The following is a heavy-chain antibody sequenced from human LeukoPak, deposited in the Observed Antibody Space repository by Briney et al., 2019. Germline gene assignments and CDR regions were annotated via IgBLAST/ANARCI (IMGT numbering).Heavy chain of an antibody. V-gene: IGHV1-18*01. Sequence: ASVKVSCKASGYTFTSYGISWVRQAPGQGLEWMGWISPYNGNTNYAQKLQGRVTMTTDTSTSTAYMEMRSLRSDDTAVYYCGRVYSEGSNFWGGYRRTYFDYGGKGNLLTVSS. CDR1: GYTFTSYG. J-gene: IGHJ4*02. CDR3: GRVYSEGSNFWGGYRRTYFDY. D-gene: IGHD3-3*01. CDR2: ISPYNGNT.